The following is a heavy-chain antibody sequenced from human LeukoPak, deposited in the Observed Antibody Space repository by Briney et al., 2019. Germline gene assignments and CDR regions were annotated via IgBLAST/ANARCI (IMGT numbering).Heavy chain of an antibody. V-gene: IGHV3-11*01. CDR1: GFTFSDYY. CDR2: ISSSGSTI. CDR3: ARYYYDSSGYYYFDY. J-gene: IGHJ4*02. Sequence: GGTLRLSCAASGFTFSDYYMSWIRQAPGKGLEGVSYISSSGSTIYYADSVKGRFTISRDNAKNSLYLQMNSLRAEDTAVYYCARYYYDSSGYYYFDYWGQGTLVTVSS. D-gene: IGHD3-22*01.